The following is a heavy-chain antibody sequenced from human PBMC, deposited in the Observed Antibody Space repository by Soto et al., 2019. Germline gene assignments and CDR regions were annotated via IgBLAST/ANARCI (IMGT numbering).Heavy chain of an antibody. Sequence: ASVKVSLKASGYSFSDYYIHWVRQAPGQGLEWMGWINPNSGGTKYAPKFQGGVTMTRDTSITTAYMELSRLRSGDTAVYYCAREPATAKPEGVDFWGQGTLVTVSS. CDR2: INPNSGGT. CDR1: GYSFSDYY. V-gene: IGHV1-2*02. D-gene: IGHD1-1*01. J-gene: IGHJ4*02. CDR3: AREPATAKPEGVDF.